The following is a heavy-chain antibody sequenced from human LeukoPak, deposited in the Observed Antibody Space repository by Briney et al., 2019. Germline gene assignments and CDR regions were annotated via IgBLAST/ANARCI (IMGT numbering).Heavy chain of an antibody. J-gene: IGHJ5*02. CDR1: GYSFTSYY. V-gene: IGHV1-46*01. Sequence: ASVKVSCKASGYSFTSYYMHWVRQAPGQGLEWMGLINPSGSSTSYAQKFQGRLSLTRDMSTSTDYMELSSLRSEDTAVYYCARDNSVGDTAWWFDPWGQGTLVTVSS. CDR3: ARDNSVGDTAWWFDP. CDR2: INPSGSST. D-gene: IGHD1-26*01.